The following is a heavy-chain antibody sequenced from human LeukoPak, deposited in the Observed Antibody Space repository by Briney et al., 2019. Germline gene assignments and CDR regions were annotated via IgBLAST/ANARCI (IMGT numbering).Heavy chain of an antibody. V-gene: IGHV1-69*01. CDR1: GGIFSSYA. CDR2: IIPIFDST. CDR3: ALNDGGYYYGMDV. Sequence: SVKVSCKASGGIFSSYAINWVRQAPGQGLEWMGGIIPIFDSTNYAQTFQGRVTITADESTTTAYMELSSLRSEDTAVYYCALNDGGYYYGMDVWGQGTTVTVSS. J-gene: IGHJ6*02.